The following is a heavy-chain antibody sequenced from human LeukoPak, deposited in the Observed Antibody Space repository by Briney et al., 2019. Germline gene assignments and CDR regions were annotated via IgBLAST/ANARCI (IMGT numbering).Heavy chain of an antibody. D-gene: IGHD3-16*01. CDR2: IDVDGRQK. Sequence: GGSLRLSCEGSAFIFSGHWMNWVRQTPGQGLEWVANIDVDGRQKNYLDSVKGRFTISRDNAKNSLWLQMNSLTAEDTAVYYCARDDAYSCYSHWGQGTLVTVSS. J-gene: IGHJ4*02. CDR1: AFIFSGHW. CDR3: ARDDAYSCYSH. V-gene: IGHV3-7*01.